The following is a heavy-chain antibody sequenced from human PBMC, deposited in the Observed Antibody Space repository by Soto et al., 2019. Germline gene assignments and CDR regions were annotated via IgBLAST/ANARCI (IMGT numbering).Heavy chain of an antibody. CDR2: VYYSGTT. J-gene: IGHJ4*02. CDR3: ARTTSVPNTSRSRYLFAY. CDR1: GGSVSDKTYY. V-gene: IGHV4-61*01. Sequence: SETLSLTCSVSGGSVSDKTYYWSWIRQPPGKRLDWIGYVYYSGTTNYNPSLKSRVTTSVYLSKNRFSLRLSSVTTADTALYYCARTTSVPNTSRSRYLFAYWGQGTLVTVSS. D-gene: IGHD4-17*01.